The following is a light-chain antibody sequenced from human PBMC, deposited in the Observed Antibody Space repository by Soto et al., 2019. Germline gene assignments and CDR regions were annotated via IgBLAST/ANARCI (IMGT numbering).Light chain of an antibody. J-gene: IGKJ4*01. CDR3: QQYSNWPPLS. V-gene: IGKV3-15*01. Sequence: EIVMTQSPAILSVSPGEGATLSCRASQTVHNNLAWYQQKPGQAPRLLTYDASTRATGIPGRFSASGSGTEFTLTISSLQSEDFAVYYCQQYSNWPPLSFGGGTKVEI. CDR1: QTVHNN. CDR2: DAS.